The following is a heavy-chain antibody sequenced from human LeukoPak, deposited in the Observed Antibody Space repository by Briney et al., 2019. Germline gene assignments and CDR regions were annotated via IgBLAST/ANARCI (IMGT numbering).Heavy chain of an antibody. CDR1: GFTVSDYY. CDR3: ASHIVATTEEYFQH. Sequence: KPGGSLRLSCAASGFTVSDYYMSWVRQAPGKGLEWVSYISSSSSTSNYADSVKGRSTISRHNAKNSLYLKMKSLRAEDRAVYYCASHIVATTEEYFQHWGQGTLVTVSS. V-gene: IGHV3-11*06. CDR2: ISSSSSTS. D-gene: IGHD5-12*01. J-gene: IGHJ1*01.